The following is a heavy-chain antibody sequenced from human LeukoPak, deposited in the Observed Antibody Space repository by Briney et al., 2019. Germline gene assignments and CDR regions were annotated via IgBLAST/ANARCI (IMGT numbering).Heavy chain of an antibody. J-gene: IGHJ5*02. CDR2: IIPISGTT. CDR1: GGAFTSYA. D-gene: IGHD1-26*01. Sequence: SVKVSCKTSGGAFTSYAITWVRQAPGQGLEWMGKIIPISGTTNYAQKFQGRVTFTADESTSTAYMELSSLRSEDTALYYCARKLRLGGNWFDPRGQGTLVTVSS. CDR3: ARKLRLGGNWFDP. V-gene: IGHV1-69*13.